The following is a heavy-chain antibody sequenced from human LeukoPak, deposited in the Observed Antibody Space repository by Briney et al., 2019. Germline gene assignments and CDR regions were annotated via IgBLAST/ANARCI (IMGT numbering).Heavy chain of an antibody. CDR3: AKCDGFDNWNPCPFDY. V-gene: IGHV3-53*01. CDR2: IYSGGST. J-gene: IGHJ4*02. D-gene: IGHD1-20*01. CDR1: GFTVSSNY. Sequence: GGSLRLSCAASGFTVSSNYMSWVRQAPGKGLEWVSVIYSGGSTYYADSVKGRFTISRDNSKNTLYLQMNSLRAEDTALYFCAKCDGFDNWNPCPFDYWGQGSLVTVSS.